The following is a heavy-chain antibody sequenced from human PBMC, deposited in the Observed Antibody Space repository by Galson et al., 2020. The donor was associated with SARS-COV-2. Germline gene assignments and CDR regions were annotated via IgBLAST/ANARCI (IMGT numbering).Heavy chain of an antibody. Sequence: SETLSLTCAVYGGSFSGYYWSWIRQPPGKGLEWIGEINHSGSTNYNPSLKSRVTISVDTSKNQFSLKLSSVTAADTAVYYCASLYDITMSTSDYWGQGTLVTVSS. CDR3: ASLYDITMSTSDY. V-gene: IGHV4-34*01. CDR2: INHSGST. CDR1: GGSFSGYY. D-gene: IGHD3-10*02. J-gene: IGHJ4*02.